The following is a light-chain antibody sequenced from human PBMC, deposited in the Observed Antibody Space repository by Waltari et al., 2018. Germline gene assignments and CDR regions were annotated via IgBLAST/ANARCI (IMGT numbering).Light chain of an antibody. CDR1: SGSIARNY. CDR3: QSYDASVI. Sequence: FMLTQPHSVSESPGKTVSISCTRSSGSIARNYVQGYQQRPGSAPTIVIYGDDQRPSGVPDRFSGSIDSSSNSASLTISGLETEDEADYYCQSYDASVIFGGGTRLTVL. V-gene: IGLV6-57*03. CDR2: GDD. J-gene: IGLJ2*01.